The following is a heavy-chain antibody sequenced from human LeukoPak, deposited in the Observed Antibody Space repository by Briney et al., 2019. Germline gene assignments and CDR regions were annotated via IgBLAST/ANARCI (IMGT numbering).Heavy chain of an antibody. V-gene: IGHV4-38-2*01. J-gene: IGHJ4*02. CDR2: IYHSGST. Sequence: SETLSLTCAVSGYSISSGYYWGRIRQPPGKGLEWIGSIYHSGSTYYNPSLKSRVTISVDTSKNQFSLKLSSVTAADTAVYYCASSRRPEPAGYWGQGTLVTVSS. CDR3: ASSRRPEPAGY. CDR1: GYSISSGYY. D-gene: IGHD2-2*01.